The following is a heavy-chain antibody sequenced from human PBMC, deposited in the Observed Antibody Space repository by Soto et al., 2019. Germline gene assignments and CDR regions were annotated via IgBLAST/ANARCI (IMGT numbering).Heavy chain of an antibody. J-gene: IGHJ4*02. CDR3: ARGFQSLWFGGACDY. Sequence: LPQTFAFCKRSFIGYYCIWIRQPPGKGLEWIGEINHSGSTNYNPSLKSRVTISVDTSKNQFSLKLSSVTAADTAVYYCARGFQSLWFGGACDYWGQGTLVTVSS. D-gene: IGHD3-10*01. V-gene: IGHV4-34*01. CDR1: KRSFIGYY. CDR2: INHSGST.